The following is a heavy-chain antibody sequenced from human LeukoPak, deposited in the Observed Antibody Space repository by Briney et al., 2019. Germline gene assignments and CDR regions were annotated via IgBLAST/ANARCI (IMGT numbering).Heavy chain of an antibody. J-gene: IGHJ4*02. V-gene: IGHV4-30-4*01. CDR2: ICYSGTT. Sequence: PSETLSLTCTVSGGSISSGNCYWSWIRQPPGKGLEWIGYICYSGTTYYNPSLKSRVTISVDTSKNQFSLKLSSVTAADTAVYYCARVSRVTPGVDYWGQGTLVTVSS. CDR3: ARVSRVTPGVDY. D-gene: IGHD2-21*02. CDR1: GGSISSGNCY.